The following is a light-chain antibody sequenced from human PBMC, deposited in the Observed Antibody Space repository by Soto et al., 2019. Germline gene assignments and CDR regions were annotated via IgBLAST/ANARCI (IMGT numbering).Light chain of an antibody. CDR1: SSDVGAYKY. CDR3: TSYVGNDIWV. Sequence: QSVLTQPPSASGSPGQSVTISCTGTSSDVGAYKYVSWYQQYPGKAPKLMIYEVTKRPSGVPDRFSGSKSGNTASLTVSGIQADDEADYYCTSYVGNDIWVFGGGTKVTVL. CDR2: EVT. J-gene: IGLJ3*02. V-gene: IGLV2-8*01.